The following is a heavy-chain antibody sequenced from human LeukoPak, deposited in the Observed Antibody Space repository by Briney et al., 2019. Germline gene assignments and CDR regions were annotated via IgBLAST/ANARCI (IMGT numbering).Heavy chain of an antibody. D-gene: IGHD3-3*02. V-gene: IGHV3-23*01. J-gene: IGHJ4*02. CDR1: AISFSTYA. CDR3: ARDRGVATGIRAQFDY. CDR2: ISGTGDRT. Sequence: GGSLRLSCAASAISFSTYAMSWVRHAPGKGLEWVSTISGTGDRTCYADSVKGRFTISRDNSKNTLYLQMNSRRGEDTAVYYCARDRGVATGIRAQFDYWGQGTLVTVSS.